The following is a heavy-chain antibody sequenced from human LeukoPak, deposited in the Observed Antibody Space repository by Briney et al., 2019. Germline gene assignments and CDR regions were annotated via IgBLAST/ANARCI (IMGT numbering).Heavy chain of an antibody. Sequence: GASVKVSCKASGYIFTSFYMHWVRQAPGQGLEWMGIINPSGGNTGYAQKFQGRVTMTRNTSISTAYMELSSLRSEDTAVYYCARGPRWLQFNLPDYWGQGTLVTVSS. V-gene: IGHV1-46*01. CDR1: GYIFTSFY. D-gene: IGHD5-24*01. CDR3: ARGPRWLQFNLPDY. J-gene: IGHJ4*02. CDR2: INPSGGNT.